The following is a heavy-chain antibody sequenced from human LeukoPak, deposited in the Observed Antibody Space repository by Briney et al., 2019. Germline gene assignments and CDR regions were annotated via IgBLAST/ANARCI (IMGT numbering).Heavy chain of an antibody. Sequence: PSETLSLTCSVSSGSIRNSNYFWGWIRQPPGKGLEWIGSIFYSGSTDYNPSLKSRVTISVDTSKNQFSLTLNSVTAVDTAVYYCARAERRRRDIVLMVYAISLDYWGQGTLVTVSS. CDR3: ARAERRRRDIVLMVYAISLDY. CDR1: SGSIRNSNYF. J-gene: IGHJ4*02. CDR2: IFYSGST. V-gene: IGHV4-39*01. D-gene: IGHD2-8*01.